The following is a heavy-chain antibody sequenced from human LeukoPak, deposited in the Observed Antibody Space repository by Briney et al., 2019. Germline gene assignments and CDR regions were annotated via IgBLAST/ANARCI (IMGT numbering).Heavy chain of an antibody. D-gene: IGHD3-9*01. V-gene: IGHV3-23*01. CDR2: ISGSGGST. CDR3: AKDILTGYYSSDY. Sequence: GGSLRLSCTASGFTFSNYGMHWVRQAPGKGLEWVSAISGSGGSTYYADSVKGRFTISRDNSKNTLYLQMNSLRAEDTAVYYCAKDILTGYYSSDYWGQGTLVTVSS. J-gene: IGHJ4*02. CDR1: GFTFSNYG.